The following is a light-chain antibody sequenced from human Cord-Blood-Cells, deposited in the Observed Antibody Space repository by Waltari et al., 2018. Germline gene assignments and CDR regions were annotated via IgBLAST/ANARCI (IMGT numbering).Light chain of an antibody. J-gene: IGLJ3*02. V-gene: IGLV2-14*01. CDR1: SRDVGGYNY. CDR3: SSYTSSSTKV. Sequence: QSALTQPASVSGSPGQSIPISCTGTSRDVGGYNYVSGYQQHPGKAPKLMIYEVSNRPSGVSNRFSGSKSGNTASLTISGLQAEDEADSYCSSYTSSSTKVFGGGTKLTVL. CDR2: EVS.